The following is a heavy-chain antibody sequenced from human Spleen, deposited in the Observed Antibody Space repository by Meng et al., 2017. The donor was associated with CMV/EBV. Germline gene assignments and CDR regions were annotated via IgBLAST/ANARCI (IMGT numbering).Heavy chain of an antibody. CDR1: FSTPY. V-gene: IGHV1-46*01. J-gene: IGHJ2*01. D-gene: IGHD6-19*01. CDR3: ARDRVFTYGSGGARWYFDF. CDR2: INPSEGTS. Sequence: FSTPYVHWVRQAPGQGLDWMGIINPSEGTSTYARKFQGRVTMTSDTSTGTVYMELNSLRSEDTAVYYCARDRVFTYGSGGARWYFDFWGRGTLVTVSS.